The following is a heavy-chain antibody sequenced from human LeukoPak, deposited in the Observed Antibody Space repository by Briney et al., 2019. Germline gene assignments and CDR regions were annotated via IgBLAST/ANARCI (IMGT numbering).Heavy chain of an antibody. CDR1: GGSFSGYY. V-gene: IGHV4-34*01. Sequence: PSETLSLTCAVYGGSFSGYYWSWIRQPPGKGLEWIGEINHSGSTNYNPSLKSRVTISVDTSKNQFSLKLSSVTAADTAVYYCARGLRNYYDSSGYYIDYWGQGTLVTVSS. D-gene: IGHD3-22*01. CDR2: INHSGST. J-gene: IGHJ4*02. CDR3: ARGLRNYYDSSGYYIDY.